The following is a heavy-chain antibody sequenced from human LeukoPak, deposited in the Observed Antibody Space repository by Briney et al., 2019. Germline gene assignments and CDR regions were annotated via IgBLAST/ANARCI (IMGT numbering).Heavy chain of an antibody. J-gene: IGHJ4*02. V-gene: IGHV3-23*01. CDR1: GFTFSSYA. CDR3: AKDLRITMVRGVINYFDY. CDR2: ISGSGGST. D-gene: IGHD3-10*01. Sequence: GGSLRLPCAASGFTFSSYAMSWVRQAPGKGLEWVSAISGSGGSTYYADSVKGRFTISRDNSKNTLYLQMNSLRAEDTAVYYCAKDLRITMVRGVINYFDYWGQGTLVTVSS.